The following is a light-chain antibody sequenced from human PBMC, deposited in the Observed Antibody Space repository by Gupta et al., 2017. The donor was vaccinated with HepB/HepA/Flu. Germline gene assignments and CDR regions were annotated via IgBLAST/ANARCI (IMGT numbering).Light chain of an antibody. CDR1: QAISNN. CDR2: GAS. J-gene: IGKJ4*01. V-gene: IGKV1-16*02. CDR3: QQYNTYPLT. Sequence: DIQMTQSPSSLSASVGDRVTITCRASQAISNNLAWFQQKSGKAPKALIYGASNFQSGVPSKFSGRGSGTDFTLTISNLQPEDFATYYCQQYNTYPLTFGGGTKLEIK.